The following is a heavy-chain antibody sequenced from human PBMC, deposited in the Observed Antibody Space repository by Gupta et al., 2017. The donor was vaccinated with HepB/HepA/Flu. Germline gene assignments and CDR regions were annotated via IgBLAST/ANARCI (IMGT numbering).Heavy chain of an antibody. D-gene: IGHD6-13*01. CDR3: AKPMYSSSWPGGRGFDY. V-gene: IGHV3-30*18. CDR2: ISYDGSNK. CDR1: GFTFSSYG. Sequence: QVQLVESGGGVVQPGRSLRLSCAASGFTFSSYGMHWVRQAPGKGLEWVAVISYDGSNKYYADSVKGRFTISRDNSKNTLYLQMNSLRAEDTAVYYCAKPMYSSSWPGGRGFDYWGQGTLVTVSS. J-gene: IGHJ4*02.